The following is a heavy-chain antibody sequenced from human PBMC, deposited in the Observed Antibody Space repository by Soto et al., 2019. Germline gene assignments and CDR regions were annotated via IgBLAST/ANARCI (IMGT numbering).Heavy chain of an antibody. CDR2: INWEDDK. J-gene: IGHJ4*02. CDR1: GFSLTTLGMS. Sequence: ESGPTLVNPTHTLTLTCSFSGFSLTTLGMSVSWVRQPPGKALEWLALINWEDDKYYRPSLETRLTISKDTSTNRVLLTMTKLEPADTATYYCVRGEVPSTMVMFFDYWGQGALVTVSS. D-gene: IGHD3-10*01. V-gene: IGHV2-70*20. CDR3: VRGEVPSTMVMFFDY.